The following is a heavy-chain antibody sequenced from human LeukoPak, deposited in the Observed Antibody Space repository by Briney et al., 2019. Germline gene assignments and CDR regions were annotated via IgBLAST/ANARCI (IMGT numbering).Heavy chain of an antibody. CDR1: GYSIRSGYY. D-gene: IGHD7-27*01. CDR2: TYHSGST. V-gene: IGHV4-38-2*02. Sequence: PSETLSLTCAVSGYSIRSGYYWGWIRQPPGKGLEWIGNTYHSGSTYYSPSLKSRVTRSMDTSKNQFSLKLSSVTAADTAVYYCARDLGQVARYYFDYWGQGTLVTVSS. CDR3: ARDLGQVARYYFDY. J-gene: IGHJ4*02.